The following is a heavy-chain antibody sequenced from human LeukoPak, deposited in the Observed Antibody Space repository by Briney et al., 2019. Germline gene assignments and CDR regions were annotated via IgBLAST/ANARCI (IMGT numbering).Heavy chain of an antibody. CDR1: GFTFSSYE. CDR2: ISSSGSTI. CDR3: AKVSSGWSSDDY. V-gene: IGHV3-48*03. J-gene: IGHJ4*02. Sequence: GGSLRLSCAASGFTFSSYEMNWVRQAPGKGLEWVSYISSSGSTIYYADSVKGRFTISRDNSKNTLYLQMNSLRAEDTAVYYCAKVSSGWSSDDYWGQGTLVTVSS. D-gene: IGHD6-19*01.